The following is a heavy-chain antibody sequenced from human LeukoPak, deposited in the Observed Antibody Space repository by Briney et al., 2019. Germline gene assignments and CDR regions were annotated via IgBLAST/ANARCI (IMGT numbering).Heavy chain of an antibody. J-gene: IGHJ6*03. CDR1: GFTFSSYW. CDR2: ISGSGGST. V-gene: IGHV3-23*01. Sequence: GGSLRLSCAASGFTFSSYWMHWVRQAPGKGLEWVSAISGSGGSTYYADSVKGRFTISRDNSKNTLYLQMNSLRAEDTAVYYCAKYVLRFLEPGLNYYMDVWGKGTTVTVSS. CDR3: AKYVLRFLEPGLNYYMDV. D-gene: IGHD3-3*01.